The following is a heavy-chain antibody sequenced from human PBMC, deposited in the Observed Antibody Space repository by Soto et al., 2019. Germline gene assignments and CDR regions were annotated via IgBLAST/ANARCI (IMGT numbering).Heavy chain of an antibody. CDR1: GFTFSDHY. CDR2: MTRSGSSR. Sequence: QVQLVESGGDLVKPGGSLRLSCAASGFTFSDHYMSWIRQAPGKGLEWISYMTRSGSSRSYADSVKGRFTISRDNAKNALYLQMNSLRGDDTAVYYCARELSGTYFAFDLWGQGTMVTVSS. J-gene: IGHJ3*01. D-gene: IGHD1-26*01. CDR3: ARELSGTYFAFDL. V-gene: IGHV3-11*01.